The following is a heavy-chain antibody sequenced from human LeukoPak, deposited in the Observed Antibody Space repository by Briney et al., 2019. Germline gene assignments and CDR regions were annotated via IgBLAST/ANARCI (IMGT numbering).Heavy chain of an antibody. V-gene: IGHV3-11*06. CDR1: GFTFSDYY. CDR2: ISSSSSYT. J-gene: IGHJ4*02. Sequence: GGSLRLSCAASGFTFSDYYMSWIRQAPGKGLGWVSYISSSSSYTKYAESVKGRFTISRDNAKNSLYLQVNSLRAEDTAVYYCARGTGTTAYFDYWGQGTQVTVSS. CDR3: ARGTGTTAYFDY. D-gene: IGHD1-1*01.